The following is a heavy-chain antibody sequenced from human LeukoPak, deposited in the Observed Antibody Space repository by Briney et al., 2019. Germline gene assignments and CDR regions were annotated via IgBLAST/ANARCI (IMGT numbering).Heavy chain of an antibody. J-gene: IGHJ4*02. CDR2: IYYSGIT. CDR3: ARLGYESSGYDY. D-gene: IGHD3-22*01. V-gene: IGHV4-59*08. CDR1: GGSISNYY. Sequence: SETLSLTCTASGGSISNYYWSWIRQPPGKGLEWIGYIYYSGITNYNPSLKSRVNISVDTSKNQFSLKLGSVAAADTAVYYCARLGYESSGYDYWGQGTLVTVS.